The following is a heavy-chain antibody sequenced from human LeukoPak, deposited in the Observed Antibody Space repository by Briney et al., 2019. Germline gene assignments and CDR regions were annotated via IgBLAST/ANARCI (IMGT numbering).Heavy chain of an antibody. Sequence: KTSETLSLTCAVYGGSFSGYYWSWIRQPPGKGLEWTGEINHSGSTNYNPSLKSRVTISVDTSKNQFSLKLSSVTAADTAVYYCAWGTYYYDSSGYYGYFQHWGQGTLVTVSS. V-gene: IGHV4-34*01. J-gene: IGHJ1*01. D-gene: IGHD3-22*01. CDR2: INHSGST. CDR1: GGSFSGYY. CDR3: AWGTYYYDSSGYYGYFQH.